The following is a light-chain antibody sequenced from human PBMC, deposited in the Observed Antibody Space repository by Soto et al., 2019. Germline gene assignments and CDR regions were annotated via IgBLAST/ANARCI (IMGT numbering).Light chain of an antibody. J-gene: IGLJ1*01. V-gene: IGLV2-14*01. CDR2: EVS. Sequence: QSALTQPASVSGSPGQSITISCTGTSSDVGGYNYVSWYQQHPGKAPKLMIYEVSNRPSGVSNRFSGSKSGNTASLTISGLQAEDEADYDCSSYTSSSTPYYVFGTGTKLTVL. CDR1: SSDVGGYNY. CDR3: SSYTSSSTPYYV.